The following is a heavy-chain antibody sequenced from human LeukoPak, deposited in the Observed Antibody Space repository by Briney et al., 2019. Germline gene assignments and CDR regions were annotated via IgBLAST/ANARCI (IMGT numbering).Heavy chain of an antibody. D-gene: IGHD3-22*01. V-gene: IGHV5-51*01. CDR3: ARHGRDGTMIVVVPLGAFDI. CDR1: GYSFTSYW. CDR2: IYPGDSDT. Sequence: GESLKISCKGSGYSFTSYWIGWVRQMPGKGLEWMGIIYPGDSDTRYSPSFQGQVTISADKSISTAYLQWSSLKALDTAMYYCARHGRDGTMIVVVPLGAFDIWGQGTMVTVSS. J-gene: IGHJ3*02.